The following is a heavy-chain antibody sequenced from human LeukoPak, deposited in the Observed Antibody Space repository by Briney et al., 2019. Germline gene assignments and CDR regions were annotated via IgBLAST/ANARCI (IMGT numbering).Heavy chain of an antibody. CDR2: ISWNSGSI. V-gene: IGHV3-9*01. CDR1: GFTFDDYA. J-gene: IGHJ4*02. Sequence: GGSLRLSCAASGFTFDDYAMHWVRQAPGKGLEWVSGISWNSGSIGYADSVKGRFTISRDNAKNSLYLQMNSLRAEDTALYYCAKGYCSSTSCYLGGYWGQGTLVTVSS. CDR3: AKGYCSSTSCYLGGY. D-gene: IGHD2-2*01.